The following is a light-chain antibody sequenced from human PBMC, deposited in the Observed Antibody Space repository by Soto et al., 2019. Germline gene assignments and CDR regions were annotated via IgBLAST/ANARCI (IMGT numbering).Light chain of an antibody. CDR3: TATDDRLTGPV. J-gene: IGLJ2*01. V-gene: IGLV1-47*02. Sequence: QSALTQLPSASGTPGQRGTISFSGSSSNIETNLVHWYQHLPGASPRLLIYNNDQRPSGVPDRFSASKSGTSASLAISGLRSEDEADYYCTATDDRLTGPVFGGGTKVTVL. CDR1: SSNIETNL. CDR2: NND.